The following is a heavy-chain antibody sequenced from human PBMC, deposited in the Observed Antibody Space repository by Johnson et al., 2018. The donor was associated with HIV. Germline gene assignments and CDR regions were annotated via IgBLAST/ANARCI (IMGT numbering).Heavy chain of an antibody. CDR3: AKDREYYDILTGYYISLSSWDAFDI. V-gene: IGHV3-30*04. CDR1: GFTFSSYA. CDR2: ISYDGSTK. Sequence: QVLLVESGGGVVQPGRSLRLSCAASGFTFSSYAMHWVRQAPGKGLEWVAVISYDGSTKYYACSVKGRFTISRDNSKNQLSLQMTSLRAEDTAVYYCAKDREYYDILTGYYISLSSWDAFDIWGQGTMVTVSS. D-gene: IGHD3-9*01. J-gene: IGHJ3*02.